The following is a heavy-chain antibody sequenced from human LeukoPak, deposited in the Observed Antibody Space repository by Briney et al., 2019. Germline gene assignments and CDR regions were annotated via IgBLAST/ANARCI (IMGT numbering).Heavy chain of an antibody. Sequence: ASVKVSCTASGYTFTKYAINWVRQAPGQGLEWMGWINPNTGNPTYAQGFTGRFVLSVDTSVSTAYLQISSLKAEDTAVYYCAREILVWGQGTSVTVSS. CDR2: INPNTGNP. CDR3: AREILV. J-gene: IGHJ6*02. CDR1: GYTFTKYA. D-gene: IGHD2/OR15-2a*01. V-gene: IGHV7-4-1*02.